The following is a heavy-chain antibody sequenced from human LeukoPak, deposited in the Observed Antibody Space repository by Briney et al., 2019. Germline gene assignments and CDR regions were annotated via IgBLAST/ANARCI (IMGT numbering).Heavy chain of an antibody. V-gene: IGHV1-69*05. CDR1: GGTFSSYA. D-gene: IGHD3-10*01. Sequence: SVKVSCKASGGTFSSYAIGWVRQAPGQGLEWIGRIIPIFGTANYAQKFQGRVTITTDESTSTAYMELSSLRSEDTAVYYCAGVLDYYGSGSYYYFDYWGQGTLVTVSS. CDR2: IIPIFGTA. J-gene: IGHJ4*02. CDR3: AGVLDYYGSGSYYYFDY.